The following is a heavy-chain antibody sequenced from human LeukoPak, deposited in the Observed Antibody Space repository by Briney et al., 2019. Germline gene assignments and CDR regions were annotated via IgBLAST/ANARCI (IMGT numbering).Heavy chain of an antibody. CDR2: ISGSGGST. CDR1: GFSFSNYA. CDR3: AKSSYYGASGYYREYYFDS. J-gene: IGHJ4*02. Sequence: TGGSLRLSCVPSGFSFSNYAMSWVRQAPGKGLEWVSSISGSGGSTHYVDSVKGRFTISRDKTKNTLYLQMNSLRAEDTAVYYCAKSSYYGASGYYREYYFDSWGQETLVTVSS. V-gene: IGHV3-23*01. D-gene: IGHD3-22*01.